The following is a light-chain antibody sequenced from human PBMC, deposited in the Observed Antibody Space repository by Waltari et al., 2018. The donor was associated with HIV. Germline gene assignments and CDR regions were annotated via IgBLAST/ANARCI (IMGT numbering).Light chain of an antibody. CDR3: NSYTTTTTLAF. CDR2: HVS. Sequence: QSALTQPASVSGSPGQSITISCTGTSSDIGDFTYVSWYQQHPGKAPKPVSVHVSHRPAGVSKRFSGSKSGNTASLTISGLQAEDEADYYCNSYTTTTTLAFFGGGTKLTVL. J-gene: IGLJ2*01. CDR1: SSDIGDFTY. V-gene: IGLV2-14*03.